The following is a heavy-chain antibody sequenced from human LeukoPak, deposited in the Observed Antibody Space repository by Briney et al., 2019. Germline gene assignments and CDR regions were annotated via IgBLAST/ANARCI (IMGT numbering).Heavy chain of an antibody. Sequence: SQTLSLTCAISGDSVSSNSAAWNWIRQSPSRGLEWLGRTYYRSKWYNDYAVSVKSRITINPDTSKNQFSLQLNSVTPEDTAAYYCARGFRGGWLQYYYYYYYMDVWGKGTTVTVSS. CDR1: GDSVSSNSAA. CDR3: ARGFRGGWLQYYYYYYYMDV. J-gene: IGHJ6*03. CDR2: TYYRSKWYN. V-gene: IGHV6-1*01. D-gene: IGHD5-24*01.